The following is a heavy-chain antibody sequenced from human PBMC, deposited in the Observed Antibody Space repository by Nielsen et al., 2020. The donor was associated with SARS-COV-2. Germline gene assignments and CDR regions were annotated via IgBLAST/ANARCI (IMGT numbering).Heavy chain of an antibody. D-gene: IGHD2-15*01. J-gene: IGHJ6*02. CDR2: ISYDGSNK. V-gene: IGHV3-30*18. CDR1: GFTFSSYG. Sequence: GGSLRLSCAASGFTFSSYGMHWVRQAPGKGLEWVAVISYDGSNKYYADSVKGRFTISRDNSKNTLYLQMNSLRAEDTAVYYCAKSSSWGNYYYYGMDVWGQGTTVTVSS. CDR3: AKSSSWGNYYYYGMDV.